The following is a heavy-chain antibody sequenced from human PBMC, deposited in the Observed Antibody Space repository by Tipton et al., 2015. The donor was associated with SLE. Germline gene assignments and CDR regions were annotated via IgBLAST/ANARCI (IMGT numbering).Heavy chain of an antibody. CDR3: ARERSDYGGTFDS. D-gene: IGHD4/OR15-4a*01. V-gene: IGHV3-53*05. CDR2: LYSGDST. Sequence: SLRLSCAASGFSVVANYMNWIRQAPGKGLEWVSILYSGDSTNYADSVRGRFTISRDISMNTVFLQMNKLTPEDTAMYYCARERSDYGGTFDSWGPGTRVTFSS. J-gene: IGHJ4*02. CDR1: GFSVVANY.